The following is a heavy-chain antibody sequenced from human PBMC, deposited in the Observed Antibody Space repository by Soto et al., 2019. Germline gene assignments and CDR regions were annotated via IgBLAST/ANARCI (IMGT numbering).Heavy chain of an antibody. CDR3: ARGPRGYSYGYIGY. V-gene: IGHV3-33*01. CDR2: LWYDGSNK. Sequence: GGSLRLSCAASGFTFSSYGMHWVRQAPGKGLEWVAVLWYDGSNKYYADSVKGRFTISRDNSKNTLYLQLNSLRAEDTAVYYCARGPRGYSYGYIGYWGQGTLVTVSS. J-gene: IGHJ4*02. D-gene: IGHD5-18*01. CDR1: GFTFSSYG.